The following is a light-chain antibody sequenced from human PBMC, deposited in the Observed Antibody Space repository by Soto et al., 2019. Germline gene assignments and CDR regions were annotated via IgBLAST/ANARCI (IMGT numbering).Light chain of an antibody. J-gene: IGKJ5*01. CDR3: QHYGAAPIT. CDR1: QSVVTN. V-gene: IGKV3-20*01. CDR2: GAS. Sequence: EMVNRHSPDTLSVSPGERATLSCRASQSVVTNLAWYQQKPGQAPRLLIYGASSRATGIADKFSGSGSGTDFTLTISRLEPEDFALYYCQHYGAAPITFGRGTRLEI.